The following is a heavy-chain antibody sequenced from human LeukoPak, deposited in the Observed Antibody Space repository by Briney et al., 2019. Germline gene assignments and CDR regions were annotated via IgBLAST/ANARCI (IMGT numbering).Heavy chain of an antibody. Sequence: ASVKVSCKASGGTFSSYAINWVRQAPGQGLEWMGGIIPIFGAANYAQKFQGRVTITADKSTSTAYMELSRLRSDDTAVYYCARDRTAVPGSLDYWGQGTLVTVSS. CDR3: ARDRTAVPGSLDY. CDR2: IIPIFGAA. D-gene: IGHD6-19*01. V-gene: IGHV1-69*06. J-gene: IGHJ4*02. CDR1: GGTFSSYA.